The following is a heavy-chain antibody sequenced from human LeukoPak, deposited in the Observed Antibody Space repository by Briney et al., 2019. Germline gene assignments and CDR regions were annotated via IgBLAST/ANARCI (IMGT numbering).Heavy chain of an antibody. J-gene: IGHJ4*02. CDR3: AHSPRYSSGWYYDY. D-gene: IGHD6-19*01. V-gene: IGHV2-5*02. CDR1: GFSLTTSGVG. CDR2: NYWDDDK. Sequence: SGPTLVHPTQPLTLTCTFSGFSLTTSGVGVGWIRQPPEKALEWLALNYWDDDKRYSPSLKSRLTITKDTSKNQVVLTMTNMDSEDSATYYCAHSPRYSSGWYYDYWGQGIMVTVSS.